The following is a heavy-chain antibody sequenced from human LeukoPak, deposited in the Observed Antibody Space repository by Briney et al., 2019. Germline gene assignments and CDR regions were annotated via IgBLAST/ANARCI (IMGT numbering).Heavy chain of an antibody. CDR1: GGSISSYY. J-gene: IGHJ5*02. CDR3: ARGLVAALNWFDP. Sequence: SETLSLTCTVSGGSISSYYWSWIRQPPGKGLEWIGYIYYGGSTNYNPSLKSRVTISVDTSKNQFSLKLSSVTAADTAVYYCARGLVAALNWFDPWGQGTLVTVSS. D-gene: IGHD2-15*01. CDR2: IYYGGST. V-gene: IGHV4-59*01.